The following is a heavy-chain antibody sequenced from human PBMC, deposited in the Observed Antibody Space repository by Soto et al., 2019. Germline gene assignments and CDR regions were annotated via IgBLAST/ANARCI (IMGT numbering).Heavy chain of an antibody. Sequence: PGGSLRLSCAASGFTFSSYAMSWVRQAPGKGLEWVSAISGSSGSTYYADYVKGRFTISRDNSKNTLYLQMNSLRAEETAVYYCAKGPHLPLPYFDYWGQGTLVTVSS. CDR1: GFTFSSYA. CDR2: ISGSSGST. J-gene: IGHJ4*02. CDR3: AKGPHLPLPYFDY. V-gene: IGHV3-23*01.